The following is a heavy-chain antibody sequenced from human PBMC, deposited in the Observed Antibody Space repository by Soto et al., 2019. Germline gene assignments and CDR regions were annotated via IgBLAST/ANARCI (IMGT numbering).Heavy chain of an antibody. J-gene: IGHJ4*02. CDR3: ARVWIQLCLTDY. CDR1: GYTFTSYD. CDR2: MNPNSGNT. D-gene: IGHD5-18*01. Sequence: GASVKVSCKASGYTFTSYDINWVRQATGQGLEWMGWMNPNSGNTGYAQKFQGRVTMTRDTSISTAYMELSSLRSEDTAVYYCARVWIQLCLTDYWGQGTLVTSPQ. V-gene: IGHV1-8*01.